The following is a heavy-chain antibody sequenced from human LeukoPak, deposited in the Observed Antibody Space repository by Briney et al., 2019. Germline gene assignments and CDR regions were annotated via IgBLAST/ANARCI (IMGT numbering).Heavy chain of an antibody. Sequence: PSQTLSLPCTVSGGSISSGGYYWSWIRQHPGKGLEWIGYIYYSGSTYYNPSLKSRVTISVDTSKNQFSLKLSSVTAADTAVYYCARGVENWFDPWGQGTLVTVSS. CDR2: IYYSGST. J-gene: IGHJ5*02. CDR3: ARGVENWFDP. CDR1: GGSISSGGYY. V-gene: IGHV4-31*03.